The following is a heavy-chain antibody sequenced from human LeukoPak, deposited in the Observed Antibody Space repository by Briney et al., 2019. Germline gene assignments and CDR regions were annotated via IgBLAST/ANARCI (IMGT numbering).Heavy chain of an antibody. J-gene: IGHJ4*02. CDR3: AKNPYYDILTGYFDY. CDR1: GFTFSSYG. V-gene: IGHV3-30*18. Sequence: GRSLRLSCAASGFTFSSYGMHWVRQAPGKGLEWVAVISYDGSNKYCADSVKGRLTISRDNSKNTLYLQMNSLRAEDTAVYYCAKNPYYDILTGYFDYWGQGTLVTVSS. D-gene: IGHD3-9*01. CDR2: ISYDGSNK.